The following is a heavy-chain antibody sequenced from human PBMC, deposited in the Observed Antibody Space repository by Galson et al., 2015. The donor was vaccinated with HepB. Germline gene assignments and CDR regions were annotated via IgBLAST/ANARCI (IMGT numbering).Heavy chain of an antibody. CDR3: ARVRDTGWFDP. D-gene: IGHD5-18*01. CDR2: IYYSGSA. CDR1: GGSINIYY. J-gene: IGHJ5*02. Sequence: ETLSLTCTVSGGSINIYYWSWIRQPPGKGLEWIGYIYYSGSAKYNPSLKSRVTISVDMSKNQFSLKMNSVTAADTAVYYCARVRDTGWFDPWGQGTLVTVSS. V-gene: IGHV4-59*01.